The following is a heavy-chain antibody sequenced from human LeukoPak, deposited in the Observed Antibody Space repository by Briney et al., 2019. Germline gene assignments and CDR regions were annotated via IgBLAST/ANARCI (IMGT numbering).Heavy chain of an antibody. CDR3: ARDNTVTTSFDY. CDR1: GGSISSGSYY. CDR2: IYTSGST. J-gene: IGHJ4*02. D-gene: IGHD4-17*01. V-gene: IGHV4-61*02. Sequence: SETLSLTCTVSGGSISSGSYYWSWIRQPAGKGLEWIGRIYTSGSTNYNPSLKSRVTISVDTSKNQFSLKLSSVTAADTAVYYCARDNTVTTSFDYWGQGTLVTVSS.